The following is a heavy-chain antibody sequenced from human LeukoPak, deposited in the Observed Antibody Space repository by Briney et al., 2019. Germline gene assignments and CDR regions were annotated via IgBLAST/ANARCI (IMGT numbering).Heavy chain of an antibody. V-gene: IGHV1-8*01. D-gene: IGHD3-10*01. CDR3: ARVGSGSYHLDY. CDR1: GYTFTSYD. Sequence: ASVKVSCKASGYTFTSYDINWVRQATGQGLEWMGWMNPNSGNTGYAQKFQGRVTMTRNTSISTAYMELSSLRSEDTAVYYCARVGSGSYHLDYWGQGTLVTVSS. J-gene: IGHJ4*02. CDR2: MNPNSGNT.